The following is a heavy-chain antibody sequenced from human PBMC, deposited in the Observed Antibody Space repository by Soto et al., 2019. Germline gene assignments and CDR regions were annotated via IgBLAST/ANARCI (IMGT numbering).Heavy chain of an antibody. CDR2: IWYDGSNK. V-gene: IGHV3-33*01. J-gene: IGHJ3*02. D-gene: IGHD2-15*01. Sequence: GGSLILSCAASGFTFSSYGMHWVRQAPGKGLEWVAVIWYDGSNKYYADSVKGRFTISRDNSKNTLYLQMNSLRAEDTAVYYCARTVVAATLDSFDIWGQGTMVTVSS. CDR3: ARTVVAATLDSFDI. CDR1: GFTFSSYG.